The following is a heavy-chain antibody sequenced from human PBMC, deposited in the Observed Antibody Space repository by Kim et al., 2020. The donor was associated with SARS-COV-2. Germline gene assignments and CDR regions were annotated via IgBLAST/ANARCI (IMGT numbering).Heavy chain of an antibody. Sequence: SETLSLTCTVSGGSISSSSYYWGWIRQPPGKGLEWIGSIYYSGSTYYNPSLKSRVTISVDTSKNQFSLKLSSVTAADTAVYYCARQSSYGSGVFDYWGQG. CDR2: IYYSGST. V-gene: IGHV4-39*01. CDR3: ARQSSYGSGVFDY. J-gene: IGHJ4*02. CDR1: GGSISSSSYY. D-gene: IGHD3-10*01.